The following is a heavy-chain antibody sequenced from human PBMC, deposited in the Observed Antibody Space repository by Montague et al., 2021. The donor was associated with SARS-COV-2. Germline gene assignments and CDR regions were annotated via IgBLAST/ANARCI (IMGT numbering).Heavy chain of an antibody. V-gene: IGHV3-30-3*01. CDR2: ISYDGSNK. J-gene: IGHJ3*02. CDR3: ARVGYGSGSYWAFDI. D-gene: IGHD3-10*01. CDR1: GFTFSSYA. Sequence: SLRLSCAASGFTFSSYAMRWVRQAPGKGLEWVAVISYDGSNKFYADSVKGRFTISRDNSKNTLYLQMNSLRADDTAVYYCARVGYGSGSYWAFDIWGQGTMVTVSS.